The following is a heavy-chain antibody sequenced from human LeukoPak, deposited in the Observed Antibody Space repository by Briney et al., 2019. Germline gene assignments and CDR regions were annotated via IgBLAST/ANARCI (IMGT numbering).Heavy chain of an antibody. V-gene: IGHV3-33*01. J-gene: IGHJ6*03. CDR2: IWYDGSNK. CDR1: GFTFRSYG. D-gene: IGHD2-2*01. Sequence: QPGRSLRLSCAASGFTFRSYGMHWVRQAPGEGLEWVAVIWYDGSNKNYADSVKGRFTISRDNSKNTLYLHMNSLRAEDTAVYYCARDRAAAMEYYYMDVWGKGTTVTVSS. CDR3: ARDRAAAMEYYYMDV.